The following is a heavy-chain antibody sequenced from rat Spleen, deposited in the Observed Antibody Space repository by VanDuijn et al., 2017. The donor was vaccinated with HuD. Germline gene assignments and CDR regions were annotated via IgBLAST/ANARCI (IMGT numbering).Heavy chain of an antibody. D-gene: IGHD5-1*01. Sequence: EVQLVESGGGLVQPGRSLKLSCAASGFTFNDFYMAWVRQAPTRGLEWVASINYDGGNTYYRDSVKGRFTISRDNARSSLYLQMDSLRSEDTATYYCTRDPLGTFDYWGQGVMVTVSS. CDR2: INYDGGNT. CDR3: TRDPLGTFDY. CDR1: GFTFNDFY. J-gene: IGHJ2*01. V-gene: IGHV5-20*01.